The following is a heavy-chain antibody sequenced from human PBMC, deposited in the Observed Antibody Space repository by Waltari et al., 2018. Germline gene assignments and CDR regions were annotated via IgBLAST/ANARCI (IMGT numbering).Heavy chain of an antibody. CDR3: ARVRRIEWELPPYFDY. CDR1: GYTFTGYY. Sequence: QVQLVQSGAEVKKPGASVKVSCKASGYTFTGYYMHWVRQAPGQGLEWMGWINPNSGGTNYEQKFQGRCTRTRDTSISTAYMELSRLRSDDTAVYYCARVRRIEWELPPYFDYWGQGTLVTVSS. D-gene: IGHD1-26*01. V-gene: IGHV1-2*02. CDR2: INPNSGGT. J-gene: IGHJ4*02.